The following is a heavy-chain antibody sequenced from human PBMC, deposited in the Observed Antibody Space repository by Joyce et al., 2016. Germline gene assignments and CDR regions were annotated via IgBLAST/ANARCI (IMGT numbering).Heavy chain of an antibody. J-gene: IGHJ4*02. CDR2: ISYDGRNK. D-gene: IGHD3-10*01. CDR1: GLTFSTHG. Sequence: QVQLVESGGGVVQPGRSLRLSCVASGLTFSTHGFHWVRQAPGKGLEVVAIISYDGRNKYYADSVRGRFTISRDNSKNTLYLQMNTLRAEDTAVYYCSTNYYGSGTYGELDYWGQGTLVTVSS. CDR3: STNYYGSGTYGELDY. V-gene: IGHV3-30*04.